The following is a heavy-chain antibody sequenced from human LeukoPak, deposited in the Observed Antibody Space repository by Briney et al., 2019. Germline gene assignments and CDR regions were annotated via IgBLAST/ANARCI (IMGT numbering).Heavy chain of an antibody. CDR3: ARSSSSSEVYWFDP. Sequence: GGSLRLSCAVSGFTVGNNYMSWVRQAPGKGLEWVSLIYSVGTTSYADSVKGRFTISRDNAKNSLYLQMNSLRAEDTAVYYCARSSSSSEVYWFDPWGQGTLVTVSS. J-gene: IGHJ5*02. D-gene: IGHD6-13*01. CDR2: IYSVGTT. V-gene: IGHV3-53*01. CDR1: GFTVGNNY.